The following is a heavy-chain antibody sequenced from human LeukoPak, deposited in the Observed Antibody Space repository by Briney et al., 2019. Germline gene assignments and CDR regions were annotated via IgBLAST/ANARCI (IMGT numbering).Heavy chain of an antibody. Sequence: SETLSLTCAVYGVSFSGYYWSWIRQPPGKGLEWIGEINHSGSTNYNPSLKSRVTISVDTSKNQFSLKLSSVTAADTAVYYCARSSPLLDFDYWGQGTLVTVSS. J-gene: IGHJ4*02. CDR2: INHSGST. CDR1: GVSFSGYY. CDR3: ARSSPLLDFDY. D-gene: IGHD2-15*01. V-gene: IGHV4-34*01.